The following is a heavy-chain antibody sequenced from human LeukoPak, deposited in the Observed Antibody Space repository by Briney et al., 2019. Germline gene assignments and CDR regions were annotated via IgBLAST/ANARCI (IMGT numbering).Heavy chain of an antibody. V-gene: IGHV3-30*18. CDR2: IGYDGSNQ. J-gene: IGHJ4*02. CDR1: GFTFSNYG. D-gene: IGHD6-19*01. CDR3: AKEYSSGYSDY. Sequence: GGSLRLSCAASGFTFSNYGMHWVRQGPGKGLEWVAVIGYDGSNQYYADSVKGRFTISRDNYRNTVYLQMNSLRAEDTAMYYCAKEYSSGYSDYWGQGTLVIVSS.